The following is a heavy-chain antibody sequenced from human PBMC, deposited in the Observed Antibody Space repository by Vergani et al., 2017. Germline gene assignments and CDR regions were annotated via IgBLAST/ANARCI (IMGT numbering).Heavy chain of an antibody. Sequence: EVQLVESGGGLVKPGGSLRLSCAASGFTFSSYSMNWVRQAPGKGLEWVSRINSDGSSTSYADSVKGRFTISRDNAKNTLYLQMNSLRAEDTAVYYCARAIPLYDSSCGYWGQGTLVTVSS. V-gene: IGHV3-74*02. CDR2: INSDGSST. CDR3: ARAIPLYDSSCGY. CDR1: GFTFSSYS. J-gene: IGHJ4*02. D-gene: IGHD3-22*01.